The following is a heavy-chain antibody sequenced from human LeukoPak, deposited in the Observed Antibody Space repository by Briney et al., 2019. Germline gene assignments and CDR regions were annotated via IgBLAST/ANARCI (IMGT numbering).Heavy chain of an antibody. CDR3: ARDPISSGLKYFDY. V-gene: IGHV4-4*02. D-gene: IGHD6-19*01. CDR2: IYHSGST. J-gene: IGHJ4*02. Sequence: SESLSLTCAVSGGSISSSNWWSGVRPPPGKGREWSGEIYHSGSTNYNPSLKSRVTISVDKSKNQFSLKLSSVTAAETAVYYCARDPISSGLKYFDYWGQGTLVTVSS. CDR1: GGSISSSNW.